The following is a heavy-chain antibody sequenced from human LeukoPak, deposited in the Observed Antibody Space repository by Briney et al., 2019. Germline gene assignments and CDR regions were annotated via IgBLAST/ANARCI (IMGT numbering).Heavy chain of an antibody. V-gene: IGHV3-23*01. D-gene: IGHD2-8*01. J-gene: IGHJ4*02. CDR2: ISPSGGDT. CDR3: AKDGQSFNSMYDYFDS. Sequence: GGSLRLSCEASGFTFSTCAITWVRQGPGKGLEWVAAISPSGGDTYYADSVKGRFTISRDNSGKTLYLQMHSLRAENTAVYYCAKDGQSFNSMYDYFDSWGQGTLVTVSS. CDR1: GFTFSTCA.